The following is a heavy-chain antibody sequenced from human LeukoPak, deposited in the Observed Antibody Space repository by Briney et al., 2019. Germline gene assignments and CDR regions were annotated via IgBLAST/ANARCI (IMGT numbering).Heavy chain of an antibody. Sequence: PGGSLRLSCAASGFTFSSYEMNWVRQAPGKGLEWVSYISSSGSTIYYADSVKGRFTISRDNAKNSLYLQMNSLRAEDTAVYYCARDLRVVPAAMDSDYWGQGTLVTVSS. CDR1: GFTFSSYE. J-gene: IGHJ4*02. CDR3: ARDLRVVPAAMDSDY. V-gene: IGHV3-48*03. CDR2: ISSSGSTI. D-gene: IGHD2-2*01.